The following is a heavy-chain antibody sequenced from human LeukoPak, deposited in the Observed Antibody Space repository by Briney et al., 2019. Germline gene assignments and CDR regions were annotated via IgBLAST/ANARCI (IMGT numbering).Heavy chain of an antibody. D-gene: IGHD2-2*02. CDR3: AREYCSSTSCYRPTSNWFDP. CDR1: RGTFSSYA. J-gene: IGHJ5*02. CDR2: IIPIFGTA. Sequence: ASVKVSCKASRGTFSSYAISWVRQAAGQGLEWMGGIIPIFGTANYAQKFQGRVTITADKSTSTAYMELSSLRSEDTAVYYCAREYCSSTSCYRPTSNWFDPWGQGTLVTVSS. V-gene: IGHV1-69*06.